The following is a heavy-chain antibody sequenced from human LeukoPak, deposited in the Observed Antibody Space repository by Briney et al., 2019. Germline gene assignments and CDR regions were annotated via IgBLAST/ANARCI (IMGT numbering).Heavy chain of an antibody. CDR2: ISSSSSYI. V-gene: IGHV3-21*01. Sequence: GGSLRLSCAASGFTFSSYSMNWVRQAPGKGLEWVSSISSSSSYIYYADPVKGRFTISRDNAKNSLYLQMNSLRAEDTAVYYCAREAGYDFHDAFDIWGRGTMVTVSS. CDR1: GFTFSSYS. J-gene: IGHJ3*02. D-gene: IGHD5-12*01. CDR3: AREAGYDFHDAFDI.